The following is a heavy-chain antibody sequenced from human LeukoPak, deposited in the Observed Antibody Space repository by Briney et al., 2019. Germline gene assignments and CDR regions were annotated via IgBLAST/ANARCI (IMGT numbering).Heavy chain of an antibody. CDR3: AKTVPSGYWNY. Sequence: GGSLRLSCAASGFTFSSYGMHWVRQAPGKGLEWVAVISYDGSNKYYADSVKGRFTISRDNSKNTLYLQMNSLRAEDTAVYYCAKTVPSGYWNYWGQGTLVTVFS. D-gene: IGHD3-22*01. CDR2: ISYDGSNK. V-gene: IGHV3-30*18. J-gene: IGHJ4*02. CDR1: GFTFSSYG.